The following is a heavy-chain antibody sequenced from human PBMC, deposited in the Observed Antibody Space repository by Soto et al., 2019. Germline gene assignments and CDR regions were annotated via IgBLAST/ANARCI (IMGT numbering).Heavy chain of an antibody. J-gene: IGHJ5*02. V-gene: IGHV4-59*01. CDR2: ICYSGST. CDR3: ARRVGGPRYSGSYPQKWFDP. Sequence: SETLSLTCTVSGGSISSYYWSWIRQPPGKGLEWIGYICYSGSTNYNPSLKSRVTISVDTSKNQFSLKLSSVTAADTAVYYCARRVGGPRYSGSYPQKWFDPWGQGTLVTVSS. D-gene: IGHD1-26*01. CDR1: GGSISSYY.